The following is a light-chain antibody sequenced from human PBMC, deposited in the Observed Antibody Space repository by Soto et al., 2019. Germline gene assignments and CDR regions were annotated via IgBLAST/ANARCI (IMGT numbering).Light chain of an antibody. Sequence: QSVLTQPRSVAGSPGQSGTISCTGTSSDFGGYNYVSWYQQHPGKAPKLMIYDVSKRPSGVPDRFSGSKSGNTASLTISGLQAEDEADYYCCSYAGSYTFYVFGTGTKVTVL. CDR2: DVS. CDR3: CSYAGSYTFYV. V-gene: IGLV2-11*01. CDR1: SSDFGGYNY. J-gene: IGLJ1*01.